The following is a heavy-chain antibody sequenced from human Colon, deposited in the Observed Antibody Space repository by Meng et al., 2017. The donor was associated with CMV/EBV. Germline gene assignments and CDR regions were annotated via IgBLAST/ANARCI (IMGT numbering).Heavy chain of an antibody. CDR2: ISSSSSTI. D-gene: IGHD3-16*01. CDR3: ARERIPWGDYYYGMDV. J-gene: IGHJ6*02. V-gene: IGHV3-48*04. CDR1: GFTFSDYN. Sequence: GESLKISCAASGFTFSDYNMNWVRQAPGRGLEWVSYISSSSSTIYYADSVKGRFTISRDNAKNSVHLQMNSLRAEDTAVYYCARERIPWGDYYYGMDVWGQGTTVTVSS.